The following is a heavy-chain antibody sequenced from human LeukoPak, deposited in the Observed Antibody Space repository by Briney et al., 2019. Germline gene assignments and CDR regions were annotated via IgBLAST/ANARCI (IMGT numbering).Heavy chain of an antibody. Sequence: SETLSLTCTVSGGSISSYYWSWIRQPPGKGLEWIGYIYYSGSTNYNPSLKSRVTISVDTSKNQFSLKLSSVTAADTAVYYCARHGGSGDSSGYYYPRAYDAFDIWGQGTMVTVSS. CDR3: ARHGGSGDSSGYYYPRAYDAFDI. CDR2: IYYSGST. CDR1: GGSISSYY. D-gene: IGHD3-22*01. V-gene: IGHV4-59*01. J-gene: IGHJ3*02.